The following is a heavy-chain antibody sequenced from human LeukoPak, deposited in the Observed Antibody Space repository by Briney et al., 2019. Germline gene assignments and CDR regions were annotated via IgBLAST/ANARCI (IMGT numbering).Heavy chain of an antibody. CDR1: GDSITSSY. CDR3: ARSNARDGYNFGY. CDR2: FYYSGAT. J-gene: IGHJ4*02. V-gene: IGHV4-59*08. Sequence: TSEPLSLTCTVSGDSITSSYWIWPRDPPGRGLQGIGYFYYSGATNYNPPLKSRVTISVDTSKTQLSLKMTSMTAADTAVYYCARSNARDGYNFGYWGQGTLVTVSS. D-gene: IGHD5-24*01.